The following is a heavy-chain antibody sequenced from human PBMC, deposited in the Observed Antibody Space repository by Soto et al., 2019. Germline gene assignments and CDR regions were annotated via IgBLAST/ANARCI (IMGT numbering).Heavy chain of an antibody. V-gene: IGHV3-30*18. CDR1: GFTFSGNV. J-gene: IGHJ6*02. CDR3: AKTGSHYDWGIAV. Sequence: QEQLVASGGGVVQPGRSRRLSCAASGFTFSGNVMHWVRQAPGKGLEWVAVISHDGDKKYYGDSVKGRFTVSRDNSRNTLYLHMDRLGPDDTAIYYCAKTGSHYDWGIAVWGQGTRVVVSS. CDR2: ISHDGDKK.